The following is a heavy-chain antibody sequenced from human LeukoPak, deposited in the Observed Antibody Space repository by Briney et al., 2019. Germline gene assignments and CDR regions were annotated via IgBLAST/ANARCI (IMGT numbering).Heavy chain of an antibody. D-gene: IGHD4-23*01. CDR2: ISYSGST. J-gene: IGHJ4*02. Sequence: PSETLSLTCAVSGGSISSYYWSWIRQPPGKGLEWIGYISYSGSTNYNPSLKSRVTISVDTSKNQFSLELSSVTAADTAVYYCARVGDYGGNWGVIDYWGQGTLVSVSS. CDR3: ARVGDYGGNWGVIDY. V-gene: IGHV4-59*12. CDR1: GGSISSYY.